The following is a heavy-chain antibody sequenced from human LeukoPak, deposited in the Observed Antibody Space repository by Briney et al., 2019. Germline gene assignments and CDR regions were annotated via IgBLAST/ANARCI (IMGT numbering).Heavy chain of an antibody. CDR1: GGSISSYY. D-gene: IGHD3-9*01. CDR2: IYTSGST. V-gene: IGHV4-4*07. J-gene: IGHJ6*02. CDR3: ARGHLSYDILTGYYYYYYGMDV. Sequence: SETLFLTCTVSGGSISSYYWSWIRQPAGKGLEWIGRIYTSGSTNYNPSLKSRVTMSVDTSKNQFSLKLSSVTAADTAVYYCARGHLSYDILTGYYYYYYGMDVWGQGTTVTVSS.